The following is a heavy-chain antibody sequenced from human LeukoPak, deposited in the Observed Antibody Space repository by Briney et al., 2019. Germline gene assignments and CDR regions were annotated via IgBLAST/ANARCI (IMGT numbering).Heavy chain of an antibody. Sequence: ASVKVSCKASGYTFTGYYTHWVRQAPGQGLEWMGWINPNSGGTNYAQKFQGRVTMTRDTSISTAYMELSRLRSDDTAVYYCARDYGSGYYYMDVWGKGTTVTISS. CDR2: INPNSGGT. J-gene: IGHJ6*03. CDR1: GYTFTGYY. V-gene: IGHV1-2*02. CDR3: ARDYGSGYYYMDV. D-gene: IGHD3-10*01.